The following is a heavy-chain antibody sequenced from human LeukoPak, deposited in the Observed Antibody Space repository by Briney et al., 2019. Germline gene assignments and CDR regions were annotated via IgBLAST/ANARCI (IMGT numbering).Heavy chain of an antibody. D-gene: IGHD3-22*01. Sequence: SETLSLTCTVSGYSISSGYYWGWIRQPPGKGLEWIGSIYHSGSTYYNPSLKSRVTISVDTSKNQFSLKLSSVTAADTAVYYCATASHYYDSSGYSLYYYYYMDVWGKGTTVTVSS. CDR3: ATASHYYDSSGYSLYYYYYMDV. V-gene: IGHV4-38-2*02. CDR2: IYHSGST. CDR1: GYSISSGYY. J-gene: IGHJ6*03.